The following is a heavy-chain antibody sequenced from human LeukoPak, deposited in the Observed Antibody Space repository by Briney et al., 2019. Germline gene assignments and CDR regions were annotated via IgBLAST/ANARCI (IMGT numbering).Heavy chain of an antibody. V-gene: IGHV4-30-4*01. CDR2: IYYSGST. CDR1: GGSISSGDYY. CDR3: ARQTEYYDILTGYYNVQSLGAFDI. D-gene: IGHD3-9*01. J-gene: IGHJ3*02. Sequence: PSETLSLTCTVSGGSISSGDYYWSWIRQPPGKGLEWIGYIYYSGSTYYNPSLKSRVTISVDTSKNQFSLKLSSVTAADTAVYYCARQTEYYDILTGYYNVQSLGAFDIWGQGTMVTVSS.